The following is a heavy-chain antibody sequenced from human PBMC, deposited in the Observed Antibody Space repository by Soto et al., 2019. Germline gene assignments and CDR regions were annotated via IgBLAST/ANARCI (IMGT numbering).Heavy chain of an antibody. CDR1: GYSFTSYA. J-gene: IGHJ6*02. D-gene: IGHD2-2*01. CDR3: ARGVENIVVVLDVFGYYGMDV. CDR2: INAGNGNT. V-gene: IGHV1-3*01. Sequence: ASVKVSCKTSGYSFTSYAIYWVRQAPGQRLEWMGWINAGNGNTKYSQKFQGRVTITSDTSASTAYMGLSSLRSEDTAVYFCARGVENIVVVLDVFGYYGMDVWGQGTTVTVSS.